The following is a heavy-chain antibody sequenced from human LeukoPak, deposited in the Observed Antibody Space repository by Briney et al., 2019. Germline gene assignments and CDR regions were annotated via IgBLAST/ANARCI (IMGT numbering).Heavy chain of an antibody. J-gene: IGHJ4*02. Sequence: GGSLRLSCAASGFTSSSYWMHWVRQAPGKGLVWVSRIDSDGSDTTYADPVKGRFTISRDNAKNTLYLQMNSLRAEDTAVYYCARVGVLEGAAAAFDYWGQGILVTVSS. V-gene: IGHV3-74*01. CDR2: IDSDGSDT. CDR1: GFTSSSYW. CDR3: ARVGVLEGAAAAFDY. D-gene: IGHD6-13*01.